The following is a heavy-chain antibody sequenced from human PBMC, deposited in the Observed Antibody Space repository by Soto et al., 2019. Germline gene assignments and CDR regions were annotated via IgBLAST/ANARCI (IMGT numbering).Heavy chain of an antibody. V-gene: IGHV4-34*01. J-gene: IGHJ4*02. CDR3: ARGAVGVAARLGLYYFDY. D-gene: IGHD2-15*01. CDR2: INHSGST. CDR1: DGSFSGYD. Sequence: SQTLSLPCAVYDGSFSGYDWSWIRQPPGKGLEWIGEINHSGSTNYNPSLKSRVTISVDTSKNQFSLKLSSVTAADTAVYYCARGAVGVAARLGLYYFDYWGQGTLVTVSS.